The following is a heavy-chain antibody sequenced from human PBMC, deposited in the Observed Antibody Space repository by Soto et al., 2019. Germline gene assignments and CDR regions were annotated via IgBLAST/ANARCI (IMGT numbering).Heavy chain of an antibody. CDR2: VYYTGST. CDR3: ARGDGFWSGYSYLNY. CDR1: GGSVSNSSHY. Sequence: SETLSLTCTVSGGSVSNSSHYWTWIRQPPGKGLEWIGYVYYTGSTNYNTSLHSRVTISVDTSKNQFSLTLSSVTAADTAVYYCARGDGFWSGYSYLNYWGQETPVTVSS. D-gene: IGHD3-3*01. V-gene: IGHV4-61*01. J-gene: IGHJ4*02.